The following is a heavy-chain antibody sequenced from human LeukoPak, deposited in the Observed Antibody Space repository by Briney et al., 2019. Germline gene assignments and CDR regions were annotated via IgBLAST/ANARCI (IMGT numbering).Heavy chain of an antibody. D-gene: IGHD3-16*01. CDR3: ARGDGAYDY. CDR2: ISTYNGNT. V-gene: IGHV1-18*01. CDR1: GYTFTSYG. Sequence: ASVKVSCKASGYTFTSYGISWVRQAPGQGLEGMGWISTYNGNTDYAQKFQVRVTMTTDTSTGTAYMELRSLRSDDTAVYYCARGDGAYDYWGQGTLVTVSS. J-gene: IGHJ4*02.